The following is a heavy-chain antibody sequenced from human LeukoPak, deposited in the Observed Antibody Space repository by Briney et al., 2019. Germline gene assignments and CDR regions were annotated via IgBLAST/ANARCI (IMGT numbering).Heavy chain of an antibody. J-gene: IGHJ4*02. D-gene: IGHD3-10*01. CDR3: ARVSYYGSGPDY. Sequence: SETLSLTCTVSGGSISSYYWSWIRQPPGKGLEWIGYIYYSGSTNYNPSLKSRVTISVGTSKNQFSLKLSSVTAADTAVYYCARVSYYGSGPDYWGQGTLVTVSS. CDR2: IYYSGST. V-gene: IGHV4-59*01. CDR1: GGSISSYY.